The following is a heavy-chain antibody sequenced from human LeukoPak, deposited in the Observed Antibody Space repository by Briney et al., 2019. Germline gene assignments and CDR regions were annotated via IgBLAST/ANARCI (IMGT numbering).Heavy chain of an antibody. CDR3: ARLGYCSGGSCIDY. V-gene: IGHV4-34*01. J-gene: IGHJ4*02. CDR1: GGSFSGYY. Sequence: PSETLSLTCAVYGGSFSGYYWSWIRQPPGKGLEWIGEINHSESTNYNPSLKSRVTISVDTSKNQFSLKLSSVTAADTAVYYCARLGYCSGGSCIDYWGQGTLVTVSS. D-gene: IGHD2-15*01. CDR2: INHSEST.